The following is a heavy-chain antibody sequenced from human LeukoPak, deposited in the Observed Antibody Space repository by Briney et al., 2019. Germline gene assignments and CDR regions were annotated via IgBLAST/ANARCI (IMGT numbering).Heavy chain of an antibody. CDR2: ISSSSSYI. V-gene: IGHV3-21*01. J-gene: IGHJ4*02. CDR1: GFTFSSYT. CDR3: ERDNPWGAIDY. D-gene: IGHD4/OR15-4a*01. Sequence: PGGSLRLSCAASGFTFSSYTMSWVRQAPGKGLEWVSSISSSSSYIYYADSVKGRFTISRDNAKNSLYLQMNSLRAEDTAVYYCERDNPWGAIDYWGQGTLVTVSS.